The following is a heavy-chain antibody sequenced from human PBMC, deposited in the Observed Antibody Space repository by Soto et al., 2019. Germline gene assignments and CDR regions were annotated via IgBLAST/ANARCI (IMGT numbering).Heavy chain of an antibody. CDR1: GFTFSSYG. CDR3: AKRGVSGRRYYYGMDV. V-gene: IGHV3-30*18. D-gene: IGHD3-10*01. Sequence: PGGSLRLSCAASGFTFSSYGMHWVRQAPGKGLEWVAVISYDGSNKYYADSVKGRFTISRDNSKNTLYLQMNSLRAEDTAVYYCAKRGVSGRRYYYGMDVWGQGTTVTVSS. J-gene: IGHJ6*01. CDR2: ISYDGSNK.